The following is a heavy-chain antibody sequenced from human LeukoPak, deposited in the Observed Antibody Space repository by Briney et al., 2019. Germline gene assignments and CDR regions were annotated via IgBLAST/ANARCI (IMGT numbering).Heavy chain of an antibody. CDR2: IIPIFGTA. J-gene: IGHJ4*02. D-gene: IGHD3-22*01. CDR1: GGTFISYA. CDR3: ARDGDYDSSEYYFDY. V-gene: IGHV1-69*05. Sequence: ASVKVSCKASGGTFISYAISWVRQAPGQGLEWMGGIIPIFGTANYAQKFQGRVTITTDESTSTAYMELSSLRSEDTAVYYCARDGDYDSSEYYFDYWGQGTLVTVSS.